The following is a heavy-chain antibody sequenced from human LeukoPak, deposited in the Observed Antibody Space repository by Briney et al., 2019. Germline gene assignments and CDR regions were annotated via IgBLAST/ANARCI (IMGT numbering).Heavy chain of an antibody. Sequence: HSGGSLRLSCSASGFTFSSYAMHWVRQAPGEGVEWVAVISYDGSNKYYADSVKGRFTISRDNSKNTLYLQMNRLRAEDTAVYYCARGGIVGPTSYFYYGMDVWGQGTTVTVSS. CDR2: ISYDGSNK. J-gene: IGHJ6*02. CDR3: ARGGIVGPTSYFYYGMDV. CDR1: GFTFSSYA. D-gene: IGHD1-26*01. V-gene: IGHV3-30-3*01.